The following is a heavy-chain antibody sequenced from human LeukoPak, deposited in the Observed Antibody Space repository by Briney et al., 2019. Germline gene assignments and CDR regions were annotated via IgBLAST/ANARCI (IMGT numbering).Heavy chain of an antibody. J-gene: IGHJ3*02. CDR3: ARIVGATAWDAFDI. Sequence: PGRSLRLSCAASGFTFSSFALHWVRQAPGKGLEWVAVKSFDGSNKYYADSVKGRFTISRDNSKNTLYLQMSSLRAEDTAVYYCARIVGATAWDAFDIWGQGTMVTVSS. D-gene: IGHD1-26*01. CDR1: GFTFSSFA. V-gene: IGHV3-30-3*01. CDR2: KSFDGSNK.